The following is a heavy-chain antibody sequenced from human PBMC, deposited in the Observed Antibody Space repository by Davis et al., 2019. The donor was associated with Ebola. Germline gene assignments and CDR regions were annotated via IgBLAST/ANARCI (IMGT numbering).Heavy chain of an antibody. V-gene: IGHV4-59*12. CDR1: RASISSYY. CDR3: ARVDDCSGGSCFYYYYGMDV. Sequence: SETLSLTCSVSRASISSYYWSWIRQPPGKGLEWIGYIYYSGRTNYNPSLKSRVTISVDTSKNQFSLKLSSVTAADTAVYYCARVDDCSGGSCFYYYYGMDVWGQGTTVTVSS. D-gene: IGHD2-15*01. CDR2: IYYSGRT. J-gene: IGHJ6*02.